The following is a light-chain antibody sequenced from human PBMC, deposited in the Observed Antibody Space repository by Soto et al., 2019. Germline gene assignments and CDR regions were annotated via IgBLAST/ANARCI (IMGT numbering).Light chain of an antibody. V-gene: IGKV1-9*01. Sequence: DIQITQSPSSRSASVGDRVSITCRASQDIKTYLAWYRQKRGEAPKLLISGTSTLQSGVPSRFNGSGSGTDITLTISRLQPDDVATYYCQQYNSSFGQGTKVDI. CDR2: GTS. CDR1: QDIKTY. CDR3: QQYNSS. J-gene: IGKJ1*01.